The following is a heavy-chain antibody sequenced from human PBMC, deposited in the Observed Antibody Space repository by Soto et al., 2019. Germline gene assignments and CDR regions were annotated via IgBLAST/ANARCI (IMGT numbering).Heavy chain of an antibody. CDR2: IYYSGST. D-gene: IGHD4-17*01. CDR1: GGSISSYY. J-gene: IGHJ6*02. CDR3: ARGDYGPYYSDGMDV. V-gene: IGHV4-59*01. Sequence: QVQLQESGPGLVKPSETLSLTCTVSGGSISSYYWSWIRQPPGKGLEWIGYIYYSGSTNYNPSLKSRVTISVDTSKNQFSLKLSSVAAADTAVYYCARGDYGPYYSDGMDVWGQGTTVTVSS.